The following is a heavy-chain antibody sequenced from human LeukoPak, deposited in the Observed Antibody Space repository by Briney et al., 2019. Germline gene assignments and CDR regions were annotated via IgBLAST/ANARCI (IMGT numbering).Heavy chain of an antibody. D-gene: IGHD6-13*01. CDR2: FYYTGST. V-gene: IGHV4-61*01. Sequence: SETLSLTCTVSGGSVSSGSYSWSWIRQPPGKGLELIGYFYYTGSTNYNPSLKSRVTISVDASKNQFSLRLSSVTAADTAVYYCARALRQQLVTGWFDPWGRGTLVTVSS. CDR3: ARALRQQLVTGWFDP. CDR1: GGSVSSGSYS. J-gene: IGHJ5*02.